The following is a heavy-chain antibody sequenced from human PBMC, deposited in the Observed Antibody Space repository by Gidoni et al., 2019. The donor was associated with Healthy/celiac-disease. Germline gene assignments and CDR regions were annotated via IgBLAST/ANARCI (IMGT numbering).Heavy chain of an antibody. V-gene: IGHV4-30-4*01. D-gene: IGHD6-13*01. Sequence: PGLVKPSQTLSLTCTVSGGSISSGDYYWSWIRQPPGKGLEWIGYIYYSGSTYYNPSLKSRVTISVDTSKNQFSLKLSSVTAADTAVYYCARGAGADYYYYYMDVWGKGTTVTVSS. CDR2: IYYSGST. CDR1: GGSISSGDYY. CDR3: ARGAGADYYYYYMDV. J-gene: IGHJ6*03.